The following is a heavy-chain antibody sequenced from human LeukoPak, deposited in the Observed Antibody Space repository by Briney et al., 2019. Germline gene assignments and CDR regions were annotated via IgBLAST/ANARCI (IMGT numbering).Heavy chain of an antibody. CDR1: GFTFSSYE. D-gene: IGHD1-26*01. CDR2: ISSSGSTI. Sequence: GGYLRLSCAASGFTFSSYEMNWVRQAPGKGLEWVSYISSSGSTIYYADSVKGRFTISRDNAKNSLYLQMNSLRAEDTAVYYCARGEWELPKAKDYYYYGMDAWGQGTTVTVSS. CDR3: ARGEWELPKAKDYYYYGMDA. V-gene: IGHV3-48*03. J-gene: IGHJ6*02.